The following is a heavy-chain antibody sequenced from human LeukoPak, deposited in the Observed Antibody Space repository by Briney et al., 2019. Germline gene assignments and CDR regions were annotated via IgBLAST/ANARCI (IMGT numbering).Heavy chain of an antibody. Sequence: ASVKVSCKASGYTFTNYFIHWVRQAPGQGLEWMGRINPNNGGPEYGQNFQGRVTMTRDTSISTVYMEVYSLTSDDTAVYYCARDLSSTDNWELDFWGQGILVTVSS. CDR2: INPNNGGP. CDR1: GYTFTNYF. J-gene: IGHJ4*02. CDR3: ARDLSSTDNWELDF. V-gene: IGHV1-2*06. D-gene: IGHD1-20*01.